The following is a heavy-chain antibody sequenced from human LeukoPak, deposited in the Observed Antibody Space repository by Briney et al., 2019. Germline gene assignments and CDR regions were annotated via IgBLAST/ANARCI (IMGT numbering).Heavy chain of an antibody. CDR2: IIPIFGTA. D-gene: IGHD6-19*01. CDR1: GGTFSSYA. V-gene: IGHV1-69*13. CDR3: ARAGIAVAGRFDY. Sequence: ASVKVSCKASGGTFSSYAISWVRQAPGQGLEWMGGIIPIFGTANYAQKFQGRVTITADESTSTAYMELSSLRSEDTAAYYCARAGIAVAGRFDYWGQGTLVTVSS. J-gene: IGHJ4*02.